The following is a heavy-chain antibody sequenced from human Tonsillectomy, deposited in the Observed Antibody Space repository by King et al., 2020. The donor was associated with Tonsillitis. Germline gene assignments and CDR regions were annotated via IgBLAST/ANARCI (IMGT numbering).Heavy chain of an antibody. CDR1: GFTFSSYA. CDR2: ISYDGSNK. CDR3: ARDLTDYGEYLDHSPDYDFDYGMDV. V-gene: IGHV3-30-3*01. J-gene: IGHJ6*02. Sequence: QLVQSGGGVVQPGRSLRLSCAASGFTFSSYAMHWVRQAPGKGLEWVAVISYDGSNKYYADSVKGRFTISRDNSKNTLYLQMNSLRAEDTAVYYCARDLTDYGEYLDHSPDYDFDYGMDVWGQGATVTVSS. D-gene: IGHD4-17*01.